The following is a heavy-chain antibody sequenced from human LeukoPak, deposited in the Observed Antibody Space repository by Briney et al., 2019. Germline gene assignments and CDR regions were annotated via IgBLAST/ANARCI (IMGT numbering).Heavy chain of an antibody. D-gene: IGHD6-13*01. CDR2: INNSGST. J-gene: IGHJ5*02. CDR1: GGSFSGYY. CDR3: ARRFFLGIWQQLVRGWFDP. Sequence: PSETLSLTCAVYGGSFSGYYWSWIRQPPGKGLEWIGEINNSGSTNYNPSLKSRVTISVDTSKNQFSLKLSSVTAADTAVYYCARRFFLGIWQQLVRGWFDPWGQGTLVTVSS. V-gene: IGHV4-34*01.